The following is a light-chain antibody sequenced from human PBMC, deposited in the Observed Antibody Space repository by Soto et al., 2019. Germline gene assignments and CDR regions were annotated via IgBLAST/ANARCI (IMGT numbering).Light chain of an antibody. V-gene: IGLV2-14*01. CDR1: SSDVGGYNY. Sequence: QSALTQPASVSGSPGQSITISCTGTSSDVGGYNYVSWYQQHPGKAPKFMIYDVSNRPSGVSTRFSGSKSGNTASLPISGLQAEDEADYYCNSYTTSNTRQIVFVAGTKLTVL. J-gene: IGLJ1*01. CDR3: NSYTTSNTRQIV. CDR2: DVS.